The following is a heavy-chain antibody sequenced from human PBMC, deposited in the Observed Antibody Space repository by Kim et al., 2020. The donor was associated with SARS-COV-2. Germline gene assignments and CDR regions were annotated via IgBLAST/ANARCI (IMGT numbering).Heavy chain of an antibody. CDR2: ISSSSSYI. CDR3: AKDPIYSSSWNWFDP. Sequence: GGSLRLSCAASGFTFSSYSMNWVRQAPGKGLEWVSSISSSSSYIYYADSVKGRFTISRDNAKNSLYLQMNSLRAEDTAVYYCAKDPIYSSSWNWFDPWGQGTLVTVSS. CDR1: GFTFSSYS. D-gene: IGHD6-13*01. J-gene: IGHJ5*02. V-gene: IGHV3-21*01.